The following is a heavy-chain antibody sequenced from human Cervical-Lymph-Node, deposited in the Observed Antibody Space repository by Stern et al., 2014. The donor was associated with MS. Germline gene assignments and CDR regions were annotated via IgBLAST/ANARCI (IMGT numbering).Heavy chain of an antibody. V-gene: IGHV5-51*03. CDR1: GYSFTKSW. J-gene: IGHJ4*02. CDR2: IYPGDSDT. Sequence: EVQLEESGAEVEKPGDSLKISCKGSGYSFTKSWIGWVRQMPGKGLEWMGFIYPGDSDTRYSPSFQGQVTISTDKSINPASLQWSSLKASDTAIYYCARLKGSLTRGTYFDFWGQGTLVSVSS. CDR3: ARLKGSLTRGTYFDF. D-gene: IGHD4-17*01.